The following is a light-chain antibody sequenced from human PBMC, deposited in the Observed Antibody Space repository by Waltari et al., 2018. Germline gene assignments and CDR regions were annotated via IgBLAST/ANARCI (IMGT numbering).Light chain of an antibody. J-gene: IGKJ4*01. CDR3: QHNYGTPLT. V-gene: IGKV1-39*01. Sequence: DIQMTQSPSSLSTSIGDRVTITCRASENVKNYLNWYQQKPGKAPKLLIHKASTLQSGVPSRFSGSGSGTDYTFTISGLQSEDVATYYCQHNYGTPLTFGEGTKVEIK. CDR2: KAS. CDR1: ENVKNY.